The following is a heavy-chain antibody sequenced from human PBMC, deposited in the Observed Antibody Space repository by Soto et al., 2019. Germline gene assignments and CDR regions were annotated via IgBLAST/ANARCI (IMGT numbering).Heavy chain of an antibody. CDR2: ISAFNGDT. V-gene: IGHV1-18*01. CDR1: GYSFQRYG. J-gene: IGHJ4*02. D-gene: IGHD6-19*01. Sequence: QVQLVQSGAEVKRPGASVKVSCKASGYSFQRYGISWVRQAPGQGLEWVGWISAFNGDTKYAQRLQDRVSMTTDTSTDKAHMELRSLRSDDTAIYYCARDSPSSGLLGGNYWGQGTLVTVSS. CDR3: ARDSPSSGLLGGNY.